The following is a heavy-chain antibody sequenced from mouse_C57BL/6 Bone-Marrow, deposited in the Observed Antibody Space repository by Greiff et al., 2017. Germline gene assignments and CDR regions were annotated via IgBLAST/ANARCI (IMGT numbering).Heavy chain of an antibody. J-gene: IGHJ2*01. V-gene: IGHV1-64*01. D-gene: IGHD1-1*01. Sequence: VQLQQSGAELVKPGASVKLSCKASGYTFTSYWMHWVKQRPGQGLEWIGMIHPNSGSTNYNEKFKSKATLTVDKSSSTAYRQLRSLTSEDSAVYYCARPPHYYGGSSSYYFDYWGQGTTLTVSS. CDR1: GYTFTSYW. CDR3: ARPPHYYGGSSSYYFDY. CDR2: IHPNSGST.